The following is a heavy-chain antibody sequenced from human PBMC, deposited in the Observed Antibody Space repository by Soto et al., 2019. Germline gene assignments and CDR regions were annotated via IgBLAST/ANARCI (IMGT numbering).Heavy chain of an antibody. Sequence: QVQLVQSGAEVKKPGASVKVSCKASGYTFTSYDINWVRQATGQGLEYLGWMNPNSGNTGYVQKFQGRVTMTRDTSISTAYMGQSSLRSEDTAVYFCARGVKYGAYSRWFDPWGQGSLVTVSS. CDR1: GYTFTSYD. V-gene: IGHV1-8*01. CDR3: ARGVKYGAYSRWFDP. CDR2: MNPNSGNT. D-gene: IGHD4-17*01. J-gene: IGHJ5*02.